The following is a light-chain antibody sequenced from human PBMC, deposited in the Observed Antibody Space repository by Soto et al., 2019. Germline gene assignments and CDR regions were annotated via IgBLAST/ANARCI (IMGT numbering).Light chain of an antibody. Sequence: IQLTQSPSSLSASVGDRVTITCRTSQSISAYLNWYRQKPGQAPELLIYATSKLHSGVPSRFSGSGSVTEFTLTINSLQPEDRATYYCQQSHSTEYSFGQGTRLEIK. CDR1: QSISAY. J-gene: IGKJ2*01. V-gene: IGKV1-39*01. CDR3: QQSHSTEYS. CDR2: ATS.